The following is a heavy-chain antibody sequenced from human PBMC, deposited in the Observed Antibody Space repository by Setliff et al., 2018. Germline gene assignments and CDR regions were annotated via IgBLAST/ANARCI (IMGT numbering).Heavy chain of an antibody. CDR2: VYRGGSTT. J-gene: IGHJ6*03. D-gene: IGHD4-17*01. Sequence: GGSLRLSCAASGFTFNNYAMGWVRQAPGKKLEWVSVVYRGGSTTFYADSVKGRFTISRDDSKNTLYLQMNSLTVNDTAVYYCSKDLGDDGHYYYYMDVWGKGTTVTVSS. V-gene: IGHV3-23*03. CDR3: SKDLGDDGHYYYYMDV. CDR1: GFTFNNYA.